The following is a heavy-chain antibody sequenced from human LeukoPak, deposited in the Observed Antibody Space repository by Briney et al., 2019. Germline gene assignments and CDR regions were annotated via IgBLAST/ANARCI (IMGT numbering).Heavy chain of an antibody. Sequence: PGGSLRLSCAASGFTFSSYEMSWVRQAPGKGLEWISYITSNGTTKHYADSVKRRSTHSRDNAENSLYLELHSLRAEYTAVYYSARDVGYNLDYWGEGTLVIVSS. V-gene: IGHV3-48*03. J-gene: IGHJ4*02. CDR1: GFTFSSYE. CDR3: ARDVGYNLDY. D-gene: IGHD5-18*01. CDR2: ITSNGTTK.